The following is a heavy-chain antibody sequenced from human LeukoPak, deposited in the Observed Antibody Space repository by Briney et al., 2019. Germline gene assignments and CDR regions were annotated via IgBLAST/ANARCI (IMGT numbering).Heavy chain of an antibody. CDR2: IIPIFGTA. J-gene: IGHJ4*02. Sequence: SVKVSCKASGYTFTTYGISWVRQAPGQGLEWMGGIIPIFGTANYAQKFQGRVTITADESTSTAYMELSSLRSEDTAVYYCARLPMETADEGDYFDYWGQGTLVTVSS. D-gene: IGHD5-18*01. CDR1: GYTFTTYG. CDR3: ARLPMETADEGDYFDY. V-gene: IGHV1-69*13.